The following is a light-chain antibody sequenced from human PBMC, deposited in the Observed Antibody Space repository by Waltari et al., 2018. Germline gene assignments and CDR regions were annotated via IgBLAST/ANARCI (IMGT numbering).Light chain of an antibody. Sequence: QSVVTQPPSASGTPGQRVAISCSCSNSNLERHTVPWYQHVPGTAPKLLIYNNDQRPSGVPDRFSGSKSDFSASLAISGLQAEDEGDYYCVSWDDSLNGEIFGGGTRLTVL. V-gene: IGLV1-44*01. CDR1: NSNLERHT. CDR3: VSWDDSLNGEI. CDR2: NND. J-gene: IGLJ2*01.